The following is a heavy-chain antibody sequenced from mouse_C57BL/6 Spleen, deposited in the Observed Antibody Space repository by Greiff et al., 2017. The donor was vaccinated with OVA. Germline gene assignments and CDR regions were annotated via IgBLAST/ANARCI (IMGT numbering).Heavy chain of an antibody. Sequence: VQGVESGPELVKPGASVKISCKASGYAFSSSWMNWVKQRPGKGLEWIGRIYPGDGDTNYNGKFKGKATLTADKSSSTAYMQLSSLTSEDSAVYFCATYYGSSYFDYWGQGTTLTVSS. D-gene: IGHD1-1*01. CDR3: ATYYGSSYFDY. V-gene: IGHV1-82*01. CDR1: GYAFSSSW. CDR2: IYPGDGDT. J-gene: IGHJ2*01.